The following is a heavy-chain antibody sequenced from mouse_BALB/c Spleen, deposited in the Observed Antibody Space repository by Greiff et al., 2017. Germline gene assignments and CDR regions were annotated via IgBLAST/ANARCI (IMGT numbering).Heavy chain of an antibody. V-gene: IGHV3-2*02. CDR3: ARGGWDATMDY. CDR2: ISYSGST. D-gene: IGHD4-1*01. CDR1: GYSITSDYA. J-gene: IGHJ4*01. Sequence: QLVESGPGLVKPSQSLSLTCTVTGYSITSDYAWNWIRQFPGNKLEWMGYISYSGSTSYNPSLKSRISITRDTSKNQFFLQLNSVTTEDTATYYCARGGWDATMDYWGQGTSVTVSS.